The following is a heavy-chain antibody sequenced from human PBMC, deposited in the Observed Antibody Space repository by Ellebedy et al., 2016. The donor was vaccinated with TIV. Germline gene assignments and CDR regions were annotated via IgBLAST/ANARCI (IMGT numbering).Heavy chain of an antibody. CDR1: GFSLANIIMG. CDR2: IFSNDEK. J-gene: IGHJ3*01. CDR3: ARIREKQWLGTGAFDV. Sequence: SGPTLVKPKETLTLTCTVSGFSLANIIMGVSWIRQPPGKALEWLAHIFSNDEKSYSTSLKSRLTISKDTSKGQVVLTMTNMDPVDTATYYCARIREKQWLGTGAFDVWGPGTMVTVSS. V-gene: IGHV2-26*01. D-gene: IGHD6-19*01.